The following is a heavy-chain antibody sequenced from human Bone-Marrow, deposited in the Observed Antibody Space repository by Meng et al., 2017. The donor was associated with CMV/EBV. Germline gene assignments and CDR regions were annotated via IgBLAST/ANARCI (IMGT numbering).Heavy chain of an antibody. CDR2: ISSSSSYI. D-gene: IGHD2-2*01. V-gene: IGHV3-21*04. Sequence: GESLKISCAASGFTFSSYSMNWVRQAPGKGLEWVSSISSSSSYIYYADSVKGRFTISRDNAKNTLYLQMNSLRAEDTAVYYCAKDLGYCSSTSCYFGLDYWGQGTLVTVSS. CDR3: AKDLGYCSSTSCYFGLDY. J-gene: IGHJ4*02. CDR1: GFTFSSYS.